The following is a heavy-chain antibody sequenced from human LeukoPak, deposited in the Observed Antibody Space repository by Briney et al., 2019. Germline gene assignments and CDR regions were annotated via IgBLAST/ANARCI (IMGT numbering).Heavy chain of an antibody. Sequence: SETLSLTCAVYGGSFSGYYWSWIRQPPGKGLEWIGEINHSGSTNYNPSLKNRVTISVDTSKNQFSLKLSSVTAADTAVYYCARATYYYGSGSSRPFDYWGQGTLVTVSS. CDR1: GGSFSGYY. J-gene: IGHJ4*02. D-gene: IGHD3-10*01. V-gene: IGHV4-34*01. CDR3: ARATYYYGSGSSRPFDY. CDR2: INHSGST.